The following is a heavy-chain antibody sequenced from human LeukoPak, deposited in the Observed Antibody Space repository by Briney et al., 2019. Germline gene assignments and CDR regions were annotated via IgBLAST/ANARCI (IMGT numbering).Heavy chain of an antibody. CDR3: AGGMEQNYYYYYMDV. CDR2: ISSSGSTI. D-gene: IGHD1/OR15-1a*01. Sequence: GGSLRLSCTASGFTFGDYSLNWVRQAPGKGLEWVSYISSSGSTIYYADSVKGRFTISRDNAKNSLYLQMNSLRAEDTAVYYCAGGMEQNYYYYYMDVWGKGTTVTVSS. J-gene: IGHJ6*03. CDR1: GFTFGDYS. V-gene: IGHV3-48*03.